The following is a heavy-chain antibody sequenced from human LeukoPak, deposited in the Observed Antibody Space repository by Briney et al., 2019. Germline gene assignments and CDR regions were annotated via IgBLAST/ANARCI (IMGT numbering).Heavy chain of an antibody. Sequence: GGSLRLSCAASGFTVRRYYMSWVRQAPGKGLEWVSVICSGGDTYRADSVKDRISISRDNSKNTVYLQMDSLRAEDTAVYYCARALRTSYYAFDMWGQGTMVTVSS. J-gene: IGHJ3*02. V-gene: IGHV3-66*01. CDR3: ARALRTSYYAFDM. CDR2: ICSGGDT. CDR1: GFTVRRYY. D-gene: IGHD3-10*01.